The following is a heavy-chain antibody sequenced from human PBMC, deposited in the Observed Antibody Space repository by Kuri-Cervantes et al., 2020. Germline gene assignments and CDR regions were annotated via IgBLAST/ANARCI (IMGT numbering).Heavy chain of an antibody. CDR3: ANRRMGGTLDY. Sequence: SVKVSCKASGGTFSSYAISWVRQAPGQGLEWMGGIIPIFGTANYAQKFQGRVTITADESTSTAYMELSSLRPEDTAVYYCANRRMGGTLDYWGQGTLVTDSS. J-gene: IGHJ4*02. CDR1: GGTFSSYA. CDR2: IIPIFGTA. D-gene: IGHD3-16*01. V-gene: IGHV1-69*13.